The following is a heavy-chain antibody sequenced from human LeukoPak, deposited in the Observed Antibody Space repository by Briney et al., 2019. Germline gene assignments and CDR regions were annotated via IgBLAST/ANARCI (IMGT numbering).Heavy chain of an antibody. CDR1: GFTFSSYA. J-gene: IGHJ4*02. D-gene: IGHD3-22*01. CDR2: ISGSGGST. CDR3: ARVADYYDSRGRDY. Sequence: PGGSLRLSCAASGFTFSSYAMSWVRQAPGKGLEWVSAISGSGGSTYYADSVKGRFTISRDNSKNTLYLQMNSLRAEDTAVYYCARVADYYDSRGRDYWGQGTLVTVSS. V-gene: IGHV3-23*01.